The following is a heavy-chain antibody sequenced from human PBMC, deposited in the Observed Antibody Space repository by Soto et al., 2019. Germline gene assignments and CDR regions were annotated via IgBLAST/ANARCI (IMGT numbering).Heavy chain of an antibody. D-gene: IGHD3-10*01. CDR1: GFTFSSYG. CDR3: AKSVWFGNDYGMDV. V-gene: IGHV3-30*18. Sequence: QVQLVESGRGVVQPGRSLRLSCAASGFTFSSYGMHWVRQAPGKGLEWVAVISYDGSNKYYADSVKGRFTISRDNSKNTLYLQMNSLRAEDTAVYYCAKSVWFGNDYGMDVWGQGTTVTVSS. CDR2: ISYDGSNK. J-gene: IGHJ6*02.